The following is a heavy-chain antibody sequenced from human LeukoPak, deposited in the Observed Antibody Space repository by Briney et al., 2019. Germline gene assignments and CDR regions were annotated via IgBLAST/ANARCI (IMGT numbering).Heavy chain of an antibody. D-gene: IGHD3-10*01. CDR2: ISSSSSYI. V-gene: IGHV3-21*01. Sequence: GGSLRLSCAASGFTFSSYSMNWVRQAPGKGLEWVSSISSSSSYIYYADSVKGRFTISRDNAKNSLYLQMNSLRAEDTAVYYCARVKDYYGSGSYYTINYYYYYMDVWGKGTTVTISS. J-gene: IGHJ6*03. CDR1: GFTFSSYS. CDR3: ARVKDYYGSGSYYTINYYYYYMDV.